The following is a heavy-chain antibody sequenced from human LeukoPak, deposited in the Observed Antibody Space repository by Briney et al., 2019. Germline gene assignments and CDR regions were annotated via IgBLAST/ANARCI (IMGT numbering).Heavy chain of an antibody. D-gene: IGHD2-15*01. CDR2: IKEDGSEK. J-gene: IGHJ1*01. V-gene: IGHV3-7*01. CDR3: ASWYCSGGSCRYGASYFQH. CDR1: GFTFSSYW. Sequence: PGGSLRLSCAASGFTFSSYWMSWVRQAPGKGLEWVANIKEDGSEKYYVDSVKGRFTISRDNAKNSLYLQMNSLRAEDTAVYYCASWYCSGGSCRYGASYFQHWGQGTLVTVSS.